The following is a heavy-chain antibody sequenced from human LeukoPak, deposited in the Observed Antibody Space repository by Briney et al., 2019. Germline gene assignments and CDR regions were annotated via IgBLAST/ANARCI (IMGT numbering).Heavy chain of an antibody. Sequence: PGGSLRLSCAASGFTFSSYAMSWVRQAPGQGLEWVPAISGSGGSTYYADSVKGRFTISRDNSKNTLYLQMNSLRAEDTAVYYCAKDRGYGSGLFDYWGQGTLVTVSS. J-gene: IGHJ4*02. D-gene: IGHD3-10*01. CDR3: AKDRGYGSGLFDY. CDR1: GFTFSSYA. CDR2: ISGSGGST. V-gene: IGHV3-23*01.